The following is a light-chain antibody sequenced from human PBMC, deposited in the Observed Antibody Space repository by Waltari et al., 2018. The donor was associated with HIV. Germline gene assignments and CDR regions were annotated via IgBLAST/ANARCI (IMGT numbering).Light chain of an antibody. CDR1: ISDVGSYNL. Sequence: QSALTQPASVSGSPGQSITISCPGTISDVGSYNLVSWYHPHPGHAPKLMIYEGSKRPSGVSNRFSGSKAGNTASLTISGLQAEDETDYYCCSYAGNSTFVVFGGGTKLTVL. CDR2: EGS. V-gene: IGLV2-23*03. CDR3: CSYAGNSTFVV. J-gene: IGLJ2*01.